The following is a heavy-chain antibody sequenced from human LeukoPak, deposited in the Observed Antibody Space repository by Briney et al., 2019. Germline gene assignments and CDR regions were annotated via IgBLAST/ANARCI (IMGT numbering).Heavy chain of an antibody. Sequence: KPSETVSLTCTVSGYSISSGYYWAWIRQPPGKGLEWIGSIYHSGNTYYNPSLKSRVTISLDTSKNQFSLKLSSVTAADTAVYYCARDQYYYDSSGYYYLDYWGQGTLVTVSS. V-gene: IGHV4-38-2*02. CDR2: IYHSGNT. CDR1: GYSISSGYY. J-gene: IGHJ4*02. CDR3: ARDQYYYDSSGYYYLDY. D-gene: IGHD3-22*01.